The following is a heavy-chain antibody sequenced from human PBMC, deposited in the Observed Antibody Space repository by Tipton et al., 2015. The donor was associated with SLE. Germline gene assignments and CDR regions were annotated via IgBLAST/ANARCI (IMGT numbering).Heavy chain of an antibody. D-gene: IGHD6-13*01. CDR3: AREGSSWYYFDY. V-gene: IGHV4-61*08. CDR2: IYYSGST. CDR1: GASISSGGHS. J-gene: IGHJ4*02. Sequence: LRLSCAVTGASISSGGHSWSWIRQSPGKGLEWIGYIYYSGSTNYNPSLKSRVTISVDTSKNQFSLKLSSVTAADTAVYYCAREGSSWYYFDYWGQGTLVTVSS.